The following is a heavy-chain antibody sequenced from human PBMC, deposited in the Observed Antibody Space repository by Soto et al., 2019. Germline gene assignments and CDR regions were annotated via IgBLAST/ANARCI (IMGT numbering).Heavy chain of an antibody. D-gene: IGHD4-17*01. CDR1: GGSVSNKTYY. V-gene: IGHV4-61*01. CDR3: ARTTAVPNTLRSRYFFDY. CDR2: VYCSGTT. J-gene: IGHJ4*02. Sequence: SETLSLTCSVSGGSVSNKTYYWSWIRQPPGKRLEWIGYVYCSGTTNYNPSLKSRVTISVDLSKNQFSLRLSSVTTADTALYYCARTTAVPNTLRSRYFFDYWGQRTLVTVSS.